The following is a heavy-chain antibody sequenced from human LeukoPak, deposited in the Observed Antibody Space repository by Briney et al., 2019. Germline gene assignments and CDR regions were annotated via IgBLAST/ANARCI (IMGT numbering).Heavy chain of an antibody. J-gene: IGHJ4*02. V-gene: IGHV3-7*03. Sequence: GGSLRLSCAASGFTVSNKYMTWVRQAPGKGLEWVANIKQDGSEKYYVDSVKGRFTISRDNAKNSLYLQMNSLRAEDTALYYCAKDLYYDSSGYYDYWGQGTLVTVSS. CDR1: GFTVSNKY. CDR2: IKQDGSEK. CDR3: AKDLYYDSSGYYDY. D-gene: IGHD3-22*01.